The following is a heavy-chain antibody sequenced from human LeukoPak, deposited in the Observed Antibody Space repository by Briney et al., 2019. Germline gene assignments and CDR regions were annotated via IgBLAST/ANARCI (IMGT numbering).Heavy chain of an antibody. Sequence: SVKVSCKASGGTFSSYAISWVRQAPGQGLEWMGGIIPIFDTASYAQKFQGRVTITADKSTGTAYMELSSLRSEDTAVYYCASGAYCGGDCYHFDYWGQGTLVTVSS. D-gene: IGHD2-21*02. V-gene: IGHV1-69*06. CDR3: ASGAYCGGDCYHFDY. CDR2: IIPIFDTA. CDR1: GGTFSSYA. J-gene: IGHJ4*02.